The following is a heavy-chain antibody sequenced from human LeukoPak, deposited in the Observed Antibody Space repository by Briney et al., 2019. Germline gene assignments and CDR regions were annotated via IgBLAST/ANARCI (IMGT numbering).Heavy chain of an antibody. D-gene: IGHD6-13*01. CDR3: ARDVRLQLVYYFDY. Sequence: GRSLRLSCAASGFTFSSYAMHWVRQAPGKGLEWVAVISYDGSNKYYADSVKGRFTISRDNSKNTLYLQMNSLRAKDTAVYYCARDVRLQLVYYFDYWGQGTLVTVSS. CDR1: GFTFSSYA. CDR2: ISYDGSNK. V-gene: IGHV3-30*04. J-gene: IGHJ4*02.